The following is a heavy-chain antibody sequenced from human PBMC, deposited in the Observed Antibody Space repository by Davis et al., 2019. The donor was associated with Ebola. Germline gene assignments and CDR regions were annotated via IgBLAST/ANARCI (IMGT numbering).Heavy chain of an antibody. V-gene: IGHV1-18*01. CDR2: TSAYNGNT. J-gene: IGHJ4*02. CDR1: RHTFTSYG. Sequence: ASVKVSCKASRHTFTSYGITWVRQAPGQGLELMGWTSAYNGNTNYAQKLKGRVTMTTDTSTSTAYMQLRSLRSNDTAVYYCAASYSGYGPFDYWGQGTLVTVSS. CDR3: AASYSGYGPFDY. D-gene: IGHD5-12*01.